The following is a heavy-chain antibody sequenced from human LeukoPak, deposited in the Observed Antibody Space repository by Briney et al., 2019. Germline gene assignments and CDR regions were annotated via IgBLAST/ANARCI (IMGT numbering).Heavy chain of an antibody. Sequence: SETLSLTCTVSGGSISSNSYYWGWIRQPPGKGLAWIGTIFHSGSTDYNPSLKSRVTISLDTSKNQFSLKLSSVTAADAAVYYCARFGSSTWYKGAFDIWGQGTMVTVAS. V-gene: IGHV4-39*01. CDR2: IFHSGST. CDR1: GGSISSNSYY. D-gene: IGHD6-13*01. CDR3: ARFGSSTWYKGAFDI. J-gene: IGHJ3*02.